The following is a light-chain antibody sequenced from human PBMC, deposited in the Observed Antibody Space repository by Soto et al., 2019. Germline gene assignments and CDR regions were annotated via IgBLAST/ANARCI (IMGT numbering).Light chain of an antibody. Sequence: QSALTQPPSVSGSPGQSVTISCTGTSSDVGSYNRVSWYQQPPGTAPKLMIYEVSNRPSGVPGRFSGSKSGNTASLTISGLQAEDEADYYCSSYTGSSTFVVFGGGTKLTVL. CDR1: SSDVGSYNR. J-gene: IGLJ3*02. V-gene: IGLV2-18*02. CDR2: EVS. CDR3: SSYTGSSTFVV.